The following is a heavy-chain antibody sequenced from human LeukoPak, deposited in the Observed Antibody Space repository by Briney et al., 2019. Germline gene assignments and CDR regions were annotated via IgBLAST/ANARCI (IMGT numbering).Heavy chain of an antibody. V-gene: IGHV3-7*01. D-gene: IGHD2-21*02. J-gene: IGHJ1*01. Sequence: GGSLRLSCAASGFTVSSNYMNWVRQAPGKGLEWVAHINPDGRDTYYVDSVKGRFTISRDNAQNSMYLQMNSLRVEDTAVYYCTSWGDTTAEYFQRWGQGTLVTVSS. CDR1: GFTVSSNY. CDR3: TSWGDTTAEYFQR. CDR2: INPDGRDT.